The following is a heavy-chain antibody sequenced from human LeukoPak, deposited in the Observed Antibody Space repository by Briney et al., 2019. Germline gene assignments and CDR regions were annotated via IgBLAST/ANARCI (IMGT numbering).Heavy chain of an antibody. CDR3: ARKIVGADYMDV. D-gene: IGHD1-26*01. Sequence: SQTLSLTCAISRDSVSSNSATWNWIRQSPSRGLEWLGRTYYASKWYNDYAVSVKSRIAINPDTSKNQFSLQLNSVTPEDTAVYYCARKIVGADYMDVWGKGTTVTVSS. V-gene: IGHV6-1*01. CDR2: TYYASKWYN. CDR1: RDSVSSNSAT. J-gene: IGHJ6*03.